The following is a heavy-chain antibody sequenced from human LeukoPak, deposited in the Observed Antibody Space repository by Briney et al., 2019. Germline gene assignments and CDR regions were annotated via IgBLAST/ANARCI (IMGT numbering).Heavy chain of an antibody. D-gene: IGHD1-1*01. V-gene: IGHV3-66*01. CDR2: IYSGGTT. CDR1: GFAVSSNS. Sequence: GGSLRLSCAASGFAVSSNSMSWVRQASGKGLEWVSVIYSGGTTDYADSVKGRFTISRDNSKNTLYLQMNSLRAEDTAIYYCTRVVRVYNDFDYWGQGTLVTVSS. CDR3: TRVVRVYNDFDY. J-gene: IGHJ4*02.